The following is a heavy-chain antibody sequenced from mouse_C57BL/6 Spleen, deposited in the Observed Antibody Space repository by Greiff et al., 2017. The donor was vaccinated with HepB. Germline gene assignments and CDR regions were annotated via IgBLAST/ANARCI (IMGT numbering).Heavy chain of an antibody. CDR2: ISNGGGST. Sequence: EVKLVESGGGLVQPGGSLKLSCAASGFTFSDYYMYWVRQTPEKRLEWVAYISNGGGSTYYPDTVKGRFTISRDNAKNTLYLQMSRLKSEDTAMYYCASAHGYYEEAWFAYWGQGTLVTVSA. D-gene: IGHD2-3*01. V-gene: IGHV5-12*01. CDR1: GFTFSDYY. CDR3: ASAHGYYEEAWFAY. J-gene: IGHJ3*01.